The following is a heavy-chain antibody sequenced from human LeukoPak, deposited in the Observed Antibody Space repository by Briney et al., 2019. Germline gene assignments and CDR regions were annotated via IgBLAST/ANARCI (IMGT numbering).Heavy chain of an antibody. D-gene: IGHD2-21*02. V-gene: IGHV4-59*01. J-gene: IGHJ5*02. Sequence: SETLSLTCTVSGGSITSYYWNWIRQPPGKGLEWIGYIYYSGSTNYNPSLKSRVTISVDTSKNQFSLKLSSVTAADTAAYYCARVAYCGGDCYSRFDPWGQGTLVTVSS. CDR2: IYYSGST. CDR3: ARVAYCGGDCYSRFDP. CDR1: GGSITSYY.